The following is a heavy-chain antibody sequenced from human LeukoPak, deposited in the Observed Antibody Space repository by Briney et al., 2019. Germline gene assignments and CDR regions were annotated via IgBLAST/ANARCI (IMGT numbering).Heavy chain of an antibody. CDR2: INHSGST. CDR1: GGSFSGYY. J-gene: IGHJ4*02. Sequence: SETLSLTCAVYGGSFSGYYWSWIRQPPGKGLEWIGEINHSGSTNYNPSLKSRVTISVDTSKNQFSLKLSSVTAADTAVYYCARAPTIISFDYWGRGTLVTVSS. CDR3: ARAPTIISFDY. D-gene: IGHD1-26*01. V-gene: IGHV4-34*01.